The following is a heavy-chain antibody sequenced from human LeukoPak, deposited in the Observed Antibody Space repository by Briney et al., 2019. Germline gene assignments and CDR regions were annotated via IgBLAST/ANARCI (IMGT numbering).Heavy chain of an antibody. J-gene: IGHJ4*02. Sequence: PGGSLRLSCAASGFTFSDHYIDWVRQPPGKGLEWIGSIYYSGNTYYNASLKSQVSISIDTSKNQFSLRLTSVTAADTAVYYCARQTGSGLFILPGGQGTLVTVSS. CDR1: GFTFSDHY. CDR3: ARQTGSGLFILP. V-gene: IGHV4-39*01. CDR2: IYYSGNT. D-gene: IGHD3/OR15-3a*01.